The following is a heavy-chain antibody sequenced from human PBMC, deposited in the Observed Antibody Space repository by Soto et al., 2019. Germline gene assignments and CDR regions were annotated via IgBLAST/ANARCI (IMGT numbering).Heavy chain of an antibody. J-gene: IGHJ4*02. D-gene: IGHD6-13*01. CDR1: GFTFSSYA. CDR3: AKDRSSSGYVEWFDY. Sequence: GGSLRLSCAVSGFTFSSYAMSWVRQAPGKGLEWVSAISGSGGSTYYADSVKGRFTISRDNSKNTLYLQMNSLRAEDTAVYYCAKDRSSSGYVEWFDYLGKGTLVTVSS. V-gene: IGHV3-23*01. CDR2: ISGSGGST.